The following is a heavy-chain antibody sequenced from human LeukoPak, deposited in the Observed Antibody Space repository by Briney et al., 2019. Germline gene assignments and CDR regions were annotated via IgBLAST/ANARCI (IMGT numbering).Heavy chain of an antibody. CDR3: ARDADNPSGIAAAGQIDY. D-gene: IGHD6-13*01. V-gene: IGHV1-2*02. CDR2: INPNSGST. J-gene: IGHJ4*02. CDR1: GYTFTGYY. Sequence: ASAKVSCKASGYTFTGYYMHWVRQAPGQGLEWMGWINPNSGSTNYAQKFQGRVTMTRDTSISTAYMELSRLRSDDTAVYYCARDADNPSGIAAAGQIDYWGQGTLVTVSS.